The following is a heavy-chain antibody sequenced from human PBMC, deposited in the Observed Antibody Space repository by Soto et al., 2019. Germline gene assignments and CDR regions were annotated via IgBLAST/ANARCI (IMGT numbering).Heavy chain of an antibody. CDR3: ARVSPSDKTAWDWFDP. D-gene: IGHD2-15*01. J-gene: IGHJ5*02. Sequence: SETLSLTCAVFGGSFSGYYWTWIRQPPGMGLEWIGEINHSGNTDDNPSLKSRVTISVDTSKNQFSLKLSSVTAADTAVYYCARVSPSDKTAWDWFDPWGQGTLVTV. CDR1: GGSFSGYY. CDR2: INHSGNT. V-gene: IGHV4-34*01.